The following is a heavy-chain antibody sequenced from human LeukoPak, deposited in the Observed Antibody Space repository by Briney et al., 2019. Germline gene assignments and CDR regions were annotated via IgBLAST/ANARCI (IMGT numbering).Heavy chain of an antibody. CDR3: ARGLGFGEFSRWFDP. Sequence: PSETLSLTCTVSGGSISSYYWSWIRQPPGKGLEWIGYIYYSGSTNYNPSLESRVTISVDTSKNQFSLKLSSVTAADTAVYYCARGLGFGEFSRWFDPWGQGTLVTVSS. CDR2: IYYSGST. CDR1: GGSISSYY. J-gene: IGHJ5*02. V-gene: IGHV4-59*08. D-gene: IGHD3-10*01.